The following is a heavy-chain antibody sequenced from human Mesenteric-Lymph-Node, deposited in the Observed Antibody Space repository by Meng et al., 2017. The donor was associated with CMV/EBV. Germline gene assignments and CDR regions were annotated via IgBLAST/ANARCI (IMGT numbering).Heavy chain of an antibody. CDR1: IYV. V-gene: IGHV3-23*01. J-gene: IGHJ3*01. CDR3: ATASFFSQWEFVWDTFDV. CDR2: IGGLGAHT. Sequence: IYVITWVRQDPGKGLTCVSGIGGLGAHTYYRDSMKDRFTISRGDSKNRLYLQMNSLRDEDTAVYYCATASFFSQWEFVWDTFDVWGQGTMVTVSS. D-gene: IGHD1-26*01.